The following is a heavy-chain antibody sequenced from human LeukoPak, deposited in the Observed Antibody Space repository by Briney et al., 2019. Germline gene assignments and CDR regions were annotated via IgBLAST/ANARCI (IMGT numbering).Heavy chain of an antibody. J-gene: IGHJ5*02. V-gene: IGHV1-69*13. CDR1: GYTFTSYY. CDR3: AGGLVTAMAYNWFDP. Sequence: SVKVSCKASGYTFTSYYMHGVRQPPGQGLEWMGGIIPIFGTANYAQKFQGRVTITADESTSTAYMELSSLRSEDTAVYYCAGGLVTAMAYNWFDPWGQGTLVTVSS. CDR2: IIPIFGTA. D-gene: IGHD5-18*01.